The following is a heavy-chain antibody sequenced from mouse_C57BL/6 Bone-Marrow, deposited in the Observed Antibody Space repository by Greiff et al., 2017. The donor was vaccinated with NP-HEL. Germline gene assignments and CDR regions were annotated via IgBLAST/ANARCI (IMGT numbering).Heavy chain of an antibody. CDR1: GYTFTSYW. Sequence: VQLQQPGAELVKPGASVKLSCKASGYTFTSYWMQWVKQRPGQGLEWIGEIDPSDSYTNYNQKFKGKATLTVDTSSSTAYMQLSSLTSEDSAVYYCARDHYGSSSFAYWGQGTLVTVSA. CDR2: IDPSDSYT. V-gene: IGHV1-50*01. D-gene: IGHD1-1*01. CDR3: ARDHYGSSSFAY. J-gene: IGHJ3*01.